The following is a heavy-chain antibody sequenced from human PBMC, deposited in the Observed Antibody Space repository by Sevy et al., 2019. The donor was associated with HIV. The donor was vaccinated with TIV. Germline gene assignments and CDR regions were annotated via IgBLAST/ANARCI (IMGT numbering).Heavy chain of an antibody. CDR2: IWYDGSNK. Sequence: GGSLRLSCAASGFIFSNYGMHWVCQAPGKGLEWVAVIWYDGSNKYYTDSVKGRFTISRDNSKNTLYLQMNSLRAEDTALYYCARDGIVIVSNAVAVSGFFDSWGQGTLVTVSS. V-gene: IGHV3-33*01. D-gene: IGHD2-2*01. CDR3: ARDGIVIVSNAVAVSGFFDS. J-gene: IGHJ4*02. CDR1: GFIFSNYG.